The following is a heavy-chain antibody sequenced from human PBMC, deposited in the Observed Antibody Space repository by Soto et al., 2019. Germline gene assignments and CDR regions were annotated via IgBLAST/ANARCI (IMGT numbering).Heavy chain of an antibody. J-gene: IGHJ5*02. V-gene: IGHV3-74*01. D-gene: IGHD6-19*01. CDR2: ISGGGGST. CDR3: AKDRPFKIAVAVYKWFDP. Sequence: GGSLRLSCAASGFTFSSYWMHWVRQAPGKGLVWVSRISGGGGSTNYADSVKGRFTISRDNSKNTLYLQMNSLRAEDTAVYYCAKDRPFKIAVAVYKWFDPWGQGTLVTVS. CDR1: GFTFSSYW.